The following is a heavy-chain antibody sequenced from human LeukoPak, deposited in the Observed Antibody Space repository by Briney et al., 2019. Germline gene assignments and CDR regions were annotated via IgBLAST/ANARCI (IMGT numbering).Heavy chain of an antibody. V-gene: IGHV4-39*01. Sequence: SETLSLTCTVSGGSISSSSYYWGWIRQPPGKGLEWIGSIYYSGSTYYNPSLKSRVTISVDTSKNQFSLKLSSVTAADTAVYYCARYYDFWSGYPEKYYYGMDVWAKGPRSPSP. D-gene: IGHD3-3*01. CDR3: ARYYDFWSGYPEKYYYGMDV. J-gene: IGHJ6*02. CDR1: GGSISSSSYY. CDR2: IYYSGST.